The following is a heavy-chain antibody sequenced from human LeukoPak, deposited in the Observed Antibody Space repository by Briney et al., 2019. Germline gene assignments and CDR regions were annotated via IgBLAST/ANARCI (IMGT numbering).Heavy chain of an antibody. CDR2: FTDDSPPT. J-gene: IGHJ4*02. CDR1: GFTFGDYS. Sequence: PGGSPRLSCAASGFTFGDYSMSWVRQAPGKGLEWVSSFTDDSPPTYYADSVKGRFTISRDNSKNTLYLQMNNLRAEDTAVYYCAKKSDGTPYNANFDHWGQGTLVTVSS. CDR3: AKKSDGTPYNANFDH. D-gene: IGHD5-24*01. V-gene: IGHV3-23*01.